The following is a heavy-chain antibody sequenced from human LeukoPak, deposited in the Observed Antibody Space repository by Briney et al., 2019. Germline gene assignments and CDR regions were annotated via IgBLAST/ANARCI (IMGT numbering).Heavy chain of an antibody. CDR2: IYTSGST. V-gene: IGHV4-61*02. CDR1: GGSISSGSYY. Sequence: PSETLSLTCTVSGGSISSGSYYWSWIRQPAGKGLEWIGRIYTSGSTNYNPSLKSRVTTSVDTSKNQFSLKLSSVTAADTAVYYCARQGLWFGELFYWGQGTLVTVSS. D-gene: IGHD3-10*01. J-gene: IGHJ4*02. CDR3: ARQGLWFGELFY.